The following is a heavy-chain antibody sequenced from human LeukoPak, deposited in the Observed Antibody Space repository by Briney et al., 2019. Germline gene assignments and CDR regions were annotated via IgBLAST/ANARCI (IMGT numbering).Heavy chain of an antibody. J-gene: IGHJ6*03. CDR3: AKALSSRLRYYYYYYMDV. CDR1: GFTFSSYA. CDR2: ISGSGGST. V-gene: IGHV3-23*01. Sequence: GGSLRLSCAASGFTFSSYAMSWVRQAPGKGLEWVSAISGSGGSTYYADSVKGRITISRDNSKNTLYLQMNSLRAEDTAVYYCAKALSSRLRYYYYYYMDVWGKGTTVTVSS. D-gene: IGHD3-3*01.